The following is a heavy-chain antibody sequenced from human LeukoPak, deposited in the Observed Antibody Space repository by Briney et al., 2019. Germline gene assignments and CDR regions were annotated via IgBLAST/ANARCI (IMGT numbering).Heavy chain of an antibody. J-gene: IGHJ5*02. V-gene: IGHV1-8*03. CDR2: MNPNSGNT. CDR3: ARVPFSSSRMNWFDP. Sequence: ASVKVSCKASGYTFTSYVINWVRQATGQGLEWMGWMNPNSGNTGYAQKFQGRVTITRNTSISTAYMELSSLRSEDTAVYYCARVPFSSSRMNWFDPWGQGTLVTVSS. CDR1: GYTFTSYV. D-gene: IGHD6-6*01.